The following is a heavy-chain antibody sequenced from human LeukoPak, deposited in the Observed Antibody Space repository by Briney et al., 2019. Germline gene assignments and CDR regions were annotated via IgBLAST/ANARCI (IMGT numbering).Heavy chain of an antibody. CDR2: IYHSGST. CDR1: GGSISSSNW. D-gene: IGHD3-10*01. CDR3: ARDSRGVSDY. J-gene: IGHJ4*02. Sequence: SETLSLTCAVSGGSISSSNWWSWVRQPPGKGLEWIGEIYHSGSTNYNPSLKGRVTISVDKSKNQFSLKLSSVTAADTAVYYCARDSRGVSDYWGQGTLVTVSS. V-gene: IGHV4-4*02.